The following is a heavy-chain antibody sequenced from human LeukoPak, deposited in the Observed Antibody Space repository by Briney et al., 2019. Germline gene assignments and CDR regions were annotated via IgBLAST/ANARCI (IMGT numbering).Heavy chain of an antibody. CDR3: ARVGSSSWYPIGYYYYGMDV. J-gene: IGHJ6*02. D-gene: IGHD6-13*01. Sequence: SETLSLTCTVSGGSIKNGAYYWSWIRQLPGKGLEWIGYIYYSGSTYYNPSLKSRVTISLDTSENQFSLKLSSVTAADTAVYYCARVGSSSWYPIGYYYYGMDVWGQGTTVTVSS. CDR1: GGSIKNGAYY. V-gene: IGHV4-31*03. CDR2: IYYSGST.